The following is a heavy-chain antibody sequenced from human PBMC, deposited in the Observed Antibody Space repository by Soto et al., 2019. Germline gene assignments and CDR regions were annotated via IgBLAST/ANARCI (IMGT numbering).Heavy chain of an antibody. CDR3: ARGVTAGVDY. V-gene: IGHV1-8*01. D-gene: IGHD1-26*01. CDR1: GYRFTSLD. CDR2: MQPSSGRT. Sequence: QVQLVQSGAEVREPGASVTVSCKASGYRFTSLDINWVRQTTGQGLEGLGWMQPSSGRTGYAQKFQGRVTMTRDTSIDTAYMELTRLTSDDTAVYYCARGVTAGVDYWGQGTLVTVSS. J-gene: IGHJ4*02.